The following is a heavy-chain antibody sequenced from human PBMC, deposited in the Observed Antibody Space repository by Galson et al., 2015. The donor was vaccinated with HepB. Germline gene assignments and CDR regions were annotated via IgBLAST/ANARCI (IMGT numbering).Heavy chain of an antibody. J-gene: IGHJ6*01. CDR3: ARRALIRETTRFYCGLDV. CDR2: TITMFGKP. Sequence: SVKVSCKASGDTFSNSAISWVRQAPGQGLEWMGGTITMFGKPNYAEKFQGRVTISADESTSTVYLEVSRLRSEDTAVYYCARRALIRETTRFYCGLDVWGQVTTVAGAS. V-gene: IGHV1-69*13. D-gene: IGHD1/OR15-1a*01. CDR1: GDTFSNSA.